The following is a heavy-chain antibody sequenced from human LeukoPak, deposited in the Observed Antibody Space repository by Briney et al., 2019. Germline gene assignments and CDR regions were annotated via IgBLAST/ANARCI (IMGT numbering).Heavy chain of an antibody. CDR2: ISYDGSNK. CDR1: GFTFSSYG. D-gene: IGHD2-2*01. V-gene: IGHV3-30*03. Sequence: GRSLRLSCAASGFTFSSYGMHWVRQAPGKGLEWVAVISYDGSNKYYADSVKGRFTISRDNSKNTLYLQMNSLRAEDTAVYYCARGNVPSVWGQGTLVTVSS. J-gene: IGHJ4*02. CDR3: ARGNVPSV.